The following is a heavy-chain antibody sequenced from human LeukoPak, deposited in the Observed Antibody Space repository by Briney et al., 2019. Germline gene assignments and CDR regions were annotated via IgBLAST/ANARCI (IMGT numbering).Heavy chain of an antibody. CDR3: ARRNSSGYNFDY. D-gene: IGHD6-19*01. Sequence: PGGSLRLSCAASGFTVSSNYMSWVRQAPGRGLEWVSVIYSGGSTYYADSVKGRFTISRDNSKNTLYLQMNSLRAEDTAVYYCARRNSSGYNFDYRGPGTLGTGPS. CDR1: GFTVSSNY. V-gene: IGHV3-53*01. J-gene: IGHJ4*02. CDR2: IYSGGST.